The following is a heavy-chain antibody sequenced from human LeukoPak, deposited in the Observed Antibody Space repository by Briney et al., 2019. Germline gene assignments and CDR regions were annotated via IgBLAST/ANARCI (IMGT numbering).Heavy chain of an antibody. CDR2: IYYSGST. V-gene: IGHV4-59*01. Sequence: PSETLSLTCAVYGGSFSGYYWSWIRQPPGKGLEWIGYIYYSGSTNYNPSLKSRVTISVDTSKNQFSLKLSSVTAADTAVYYCARDRVKYYGSGSYFDYWGQGTLVTVSS. J-gene: IGHJ4*02. CDR1: GGSFSGYY. D-gene: IGHD3-10*01. CDR3: ARDRVKYYGSGSYFDY.